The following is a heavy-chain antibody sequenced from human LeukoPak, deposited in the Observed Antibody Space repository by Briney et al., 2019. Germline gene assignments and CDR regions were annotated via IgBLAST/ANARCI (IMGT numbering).Heavy chain of an antibody. V-gene: IGHV6-1*01. CDR2: TYYRSKWYN. J-gene: IGHJ4*02. D-gene: IGHD1-1*01. Sequence: SQTLSLTCAISGDSVSSNSAACHWIRQSPSRGLEWLGRTYYRSKWYNDYAVFVKSRITINTDTSKNQFSLQLNSVTPEDTALYYCARGHNWGESGFDSWGQGTLVTVSS. CDR1: GDSVSSNSAA. CDR3: ARGHNWGESGFDS.